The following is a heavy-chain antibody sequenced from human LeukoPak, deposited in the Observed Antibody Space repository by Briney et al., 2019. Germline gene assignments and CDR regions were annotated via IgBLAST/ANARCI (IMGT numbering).Heavy chain of an antibody. Sequence: SETLSLTCTVSGGSISSYYWSWIRQPPGKGLEWIGYIYYSGSTNYNPSLKSRVTISVDTSKNQFSLKLSSVTAADTAVYYCARDLYSTNYYYGMDVRGQGTTVTVSS. D-gene: IGHD1-1*01. CDR1: GGSISSYY. CDR2: IYYSGST. J-gene: IGHJ6*02. CDR3: ARDLYSTNYYYGMDV. V-gene: IGHV4-59*01.